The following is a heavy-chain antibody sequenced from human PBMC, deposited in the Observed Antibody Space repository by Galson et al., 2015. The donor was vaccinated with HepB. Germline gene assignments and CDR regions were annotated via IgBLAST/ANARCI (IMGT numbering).Heavy chain of an antibody. CDR1: GGTFSRYA. CDR3: ARPGDEDCSGGSCYCFDY. D-gene: IGHD2-15*01. J-gene: IGHJ4*02. CDR2: IIPMFGTA. V-gene: IGHV1-69*06. Sequence: SVKVSCKASGGTFSRYAISWVRQAPGQGLEWMGGIIPMFGTANYAQKFQGRVTITADKSTTTAFMELRSLRSEDTAVYYCARPGDEDCSGGSCYCFDYWGQGTLVTVSS.